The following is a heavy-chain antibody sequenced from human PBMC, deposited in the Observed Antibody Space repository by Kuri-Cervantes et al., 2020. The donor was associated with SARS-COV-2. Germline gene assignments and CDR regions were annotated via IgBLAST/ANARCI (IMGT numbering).Heavy chain of an antibody. D-gene: IGHD2-15*01. CDR3: ANRYCSGGSCPDAFDI. J-gene: IGHJ3*02. V-gene: IGHV3-53*01. CDR2: IYSGGST. Sequence: GGSLRLSCAASGFTVSSNYMSWVRQAPGEGLEWVSVIYSGGSTYYADSVKGRFTISRDNSKNTLYLQMNSLRAEDTAVYYCANRYCSGGSCPDAFDIWGQGTMVTVSS. CDR1: GFTVSSNY.